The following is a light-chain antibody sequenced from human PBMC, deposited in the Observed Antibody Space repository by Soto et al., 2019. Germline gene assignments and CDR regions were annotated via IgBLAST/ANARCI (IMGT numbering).Light chain of an antibody. CDR1: QTISSW. V-gene: IGKV1-5*03. CDR3: QHYNSYSEA. Sequence: DIQLTQSPSTLSGSLGARVTITCRASQTISSWLAWYQQKPGKAPKLLIYKASTLKSGVPSRFSGSGSGTEFTLTISSLQPDDFATYYCQHYNSYSEAFGQGTEVDIK. J-gene: IGKJ1*01. CDR2: KAS.